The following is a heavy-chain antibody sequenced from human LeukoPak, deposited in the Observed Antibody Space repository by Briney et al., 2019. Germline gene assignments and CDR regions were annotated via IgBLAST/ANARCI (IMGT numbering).Heavy chain of an antibody. CDR2: IKQDGSEK. J-gene: IGHJ4*02. Sequence: GGSLRLSCAASGFTFSGYWMTWVRQAPGKGLEWVANIKQDGSEKSCLDSVKGRFTISRDNAKNSLYLQMNSLRAEDTAVYYCAREGAITFGGVIATIFGSWGQGTLVTVSS. CDR1: GFTFSGYW. D-gene: IGHD3-16*02. V-gene: IGHV3-7*03. CDR3: AREGAITFGGVIATIFGS.